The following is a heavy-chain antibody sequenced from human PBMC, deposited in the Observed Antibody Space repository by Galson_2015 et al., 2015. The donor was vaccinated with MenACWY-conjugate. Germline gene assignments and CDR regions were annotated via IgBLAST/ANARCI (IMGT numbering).Heavy chain of an antibody. V-gene: IGHV3-30*14. J-gene: IGHJ4*02. Sequence: SLRLSCAASGFLFSGSAIHWVRQASGKGLEWVALLYDDGTSRYADSVKGRFTISRDTLRNSLSLQMHGLRAEDTAMYFCAKIVRHPVGPYFDSWGQGTLVLVSS. D-gene: IGHD2-21*01. CDR2: LYDDGTS. CDR3: AKIVRHPVGPYFDS. CDR1: GFLFSGSA.